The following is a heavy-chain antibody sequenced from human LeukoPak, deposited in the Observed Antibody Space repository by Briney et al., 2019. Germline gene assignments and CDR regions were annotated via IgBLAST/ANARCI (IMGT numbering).Heavy chain of an antibody. D-gene: IGHD5-18*01. J-gene: IGHJ4*02. V-gene: IGHV5-51*01. CDR2: IYPGDSDT. CDR1: GYSFTNYW. Sequence: PGESLKISSKGSGYSFTNYWIGWGRQVPGKGLEWMGIIYPGDSDTAYSPSFQGQVTISADKSITTAYLQWSSLKASDTAMYYCARRGRYSYGSYFDYWGQGTLVTVSS. CDR3: ARRGRYSYGSYFDY.